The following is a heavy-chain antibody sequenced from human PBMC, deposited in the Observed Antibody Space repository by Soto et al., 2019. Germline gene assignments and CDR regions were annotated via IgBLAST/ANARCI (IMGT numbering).Heavy chain of an antibody. CDR2: ISGSDDST. V-gene: IGHV3-23*01. D-gene: IGHD6-6*01. Sequence: EVPLLESGGGLVQPGESLRLSCAASGFTFSSYAMSWVRQAPGKGLEWVSVISGSDDSTYYADSVKRRVTISRDNSKNPLYLQMNSLRAEDTAVYYCAKRSSSSTFDYWGQGTLVTVSS. CDR3: AKRSSSSTFDY. CDR1: GFTFSSYA. J-gene: IGHJ4*02.